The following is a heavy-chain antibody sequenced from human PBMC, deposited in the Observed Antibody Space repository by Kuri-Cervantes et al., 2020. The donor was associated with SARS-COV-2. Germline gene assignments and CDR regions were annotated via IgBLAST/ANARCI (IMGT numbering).Heavy chain of an antibody. V-gene: IGHV4-39*01. Sequence: SETLSLTCTVSGGSISSYYWGWIRQPPGKGLEWIGSIYYSGSTYYDPSLKSRVTISVDTSKNQFSLKLSSVTAADTAVYYCATHYDFWSAFDYWGQGTLVPSPQ. D-gene: IGHD3-3*01. CDR3: ATHYDFWSAFDY. CDR1: GGSISSYY. CDR2: IYYSGST. J-gene: IGHJ4*02.